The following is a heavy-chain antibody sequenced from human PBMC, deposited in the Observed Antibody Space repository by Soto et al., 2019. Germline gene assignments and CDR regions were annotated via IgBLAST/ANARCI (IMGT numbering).Heavy chain of an antibody. J-gene: IGHJ4*02. CDR1: GGTFSSYA. CDR3: AVLAYCGGDCKGYFDY. Sequence: SVKVSCKASGGTFSSYAISWVRQAPGQGLEWMGGIIPIFGTANYAQKFQGRVTITADESTSTAYMELSSLRSEDTAVYYCAVLAYCGGDCKGYFDYWGQGTLVTVSS. CDR2: IIPIFGTA. D-gene: IGHD2-21*02. V-gene: IGHV1-69*13.